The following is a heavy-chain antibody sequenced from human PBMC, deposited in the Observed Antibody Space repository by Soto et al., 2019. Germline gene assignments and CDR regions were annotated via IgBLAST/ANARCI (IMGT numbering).Heavy chain of an antibody. J-gene: IGHJ6*02. Sequence: SVKVSCKASGYTFTSSAVQWVRQARGQRLEWIGWIVVGSGNTNYAQKFQERVTITRDMSTSTAYMELSSLRSEDTAVYYCAADHMGLRYYYYGMDVWGQGTTVTVSS. D-gene: IGHD2-21*01. V-gene: IGHV1-58*01. CDR1: GYTFTSSA. CDR3: AADHMGLRYYYYGMDV. CDR2: IVVGSGNT.